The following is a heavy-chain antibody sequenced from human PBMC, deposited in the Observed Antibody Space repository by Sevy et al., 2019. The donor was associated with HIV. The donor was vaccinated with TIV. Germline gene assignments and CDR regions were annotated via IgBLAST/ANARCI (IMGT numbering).Heavy chain of an antibody. J-gene: IGHJ5*02. Sequence: KQSQTLSLTCAISGDSISNNHAAWNWIRQSPSRGLEWLGRTYYRSQWYNDYAPSVKRRITFNPDTSKNQISLQLNSVTPDDAAMYYCARDLDNSGSQGSYFDPWGQGTLVTVSS. CDR1: GDSISNNHAA. D-gene: IGHD3-22*01. CDR2: TYYRSQWYN. CDR3: ARDLDNSGSQGSYFDP. V-gene: IGHV6-1*01.